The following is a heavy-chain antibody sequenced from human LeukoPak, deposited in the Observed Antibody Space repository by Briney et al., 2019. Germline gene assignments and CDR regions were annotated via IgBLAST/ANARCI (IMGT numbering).Heavy chain of an antibody. CDR2: INPNSGGT. CDR1: GYTFTGYY. Sequence: ASVKVSCKASGYTFTGYYMHWVRQAPGQGLEWMGWINPNSGGTNYAQKFQGRATMTRDTSISTAYMELSRLRSDDTAVYYCARDSRGSAGFRDFDYWAREPWSPSPQ. V-gene: IGHV1-2*02. J-gene: IGHJ4*02. CDR3: ARDSRGSAGFRDFDY. D-gene: IGHD6-13*01.